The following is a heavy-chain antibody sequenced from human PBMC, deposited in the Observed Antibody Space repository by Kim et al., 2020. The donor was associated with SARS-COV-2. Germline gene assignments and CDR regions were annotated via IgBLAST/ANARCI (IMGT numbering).Heavy chain of an antibody. D-gene: IGHD6-13*01. Sequence: NPSLKSRFDISVDTSKNQFSLKLGSVTADDRAVYYCGREYISSWYAAFDIWGQGTMVTVSS. V-gene: IGHV4-34*01. CDR3: GREYISSWYAAFDI. J-gene: IGHJ3*02.